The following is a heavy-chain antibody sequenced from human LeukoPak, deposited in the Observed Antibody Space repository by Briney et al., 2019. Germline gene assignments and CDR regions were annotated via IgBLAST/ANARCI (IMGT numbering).Heavy chain of an antibody. V-gene: IGHV4-61*08. CDR2: INHSGST. CDR1: GGSISSGGYY. Sequence: SETLSLTCTVSGGSISSGGYYWSWIRQPPGKGLEWIGEINHSGSTNYNPSLKSRVTISVDTSKNQFSLKLSSVTAADTAVYYCARRGYDSGFDPWGQGTLVTVSS. D-gene: IGHD3-22*01. J-gene: IGHJ5*02. CDR3: ARRGYDSGFDP.